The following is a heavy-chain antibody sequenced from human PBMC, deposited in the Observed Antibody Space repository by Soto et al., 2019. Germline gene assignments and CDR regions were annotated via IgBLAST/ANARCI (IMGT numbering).Heavy chain of an antibody. D-gene: IGHD4-17*01. J-gene: IGHJ4*02. CDR2: ILNDASGH. Sequence: QVQLVESGGGVVQPGTSLRLYCAASGFTFSRHGMHWVRQTPGKGLEWLAVILNDASGHWYADSVKGRFTISRDNFENTLYLQMNGLRLEDTAMYYCARDDDYPDNGLDYWGQGTLVTVSS. V-gene: IGHV3-33*01. CDR3: ARDDDYPDNGLDY. CDR1: GFTFSRHG.